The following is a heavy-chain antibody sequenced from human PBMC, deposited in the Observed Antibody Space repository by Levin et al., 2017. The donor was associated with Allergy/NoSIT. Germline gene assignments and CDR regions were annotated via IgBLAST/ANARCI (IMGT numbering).Heavy chain of an antibody. CDR2: THYRSKWSN. Sequence: SETLSLTCAISGDGVSSNSVAWNWIRQSPSRGLEWLGRTHYRSKWSNDYAVSVKSRITINLDTSNNQFSLQLNSVTPEDTVVYYCVRDYGGYYPDAFDIWGQGTMVTVSS. CDR1: GDGVSSNSVA. J-gene: IGHJ3*02. V-gene: IGHV6-1*01. CDR3: VRDYGGYYPDAFDI. D-gene: IGHD3-3*01.